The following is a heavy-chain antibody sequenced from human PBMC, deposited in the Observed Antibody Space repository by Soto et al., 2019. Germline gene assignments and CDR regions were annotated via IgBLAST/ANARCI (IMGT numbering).Heavy chain of an antibody. CDR1: GGSFSGYY. CDR3: AGGIAARVY. D-gene: IGHD6-6*01. Sequence: SETLSLTCAVYGGSFSGYYWSWIRQPPGKGLEWIGEINHSGSTNYNPSLKSRVTISVDTSKNQFSLKLSSVTAADTAVYYCAGGIAARVYWGQGTLVTVSS. CDR2: INHSGST. J-gene: IGHJ4*02. V-gene: IGHV4-34*01.